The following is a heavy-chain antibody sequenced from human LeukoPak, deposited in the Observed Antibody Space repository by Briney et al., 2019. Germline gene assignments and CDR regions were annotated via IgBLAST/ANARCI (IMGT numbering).Heavy chain of an antibody. V-gene: IGHV3-30*02. CDR3: AKDSSTWSNYFDY. Sequence: GGSLRLSCAASGFTFSNYGMHWVRQAPGKGPEWVAFIRYDGSNKYYADSVKGRFTISRDNSKNTLYLQMNSLRADDTAVYYCAKDSSTWSNYFDYWGQGTLVTVSS. J-gene: IGHJ4*02. CDR2: IRYDGSNK. CDR1: GFTFSNYG. D-gene: IGHD6-13*01.